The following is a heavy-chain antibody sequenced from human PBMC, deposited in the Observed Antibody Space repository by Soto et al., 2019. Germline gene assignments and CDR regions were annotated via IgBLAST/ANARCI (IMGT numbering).Heavy chain of an antibody. Sequence: GASVKVSCKASGYTFTGYYMHWVRQAPGQGLEWMGWINPNSGDTKYAQKFQGWVTMARDTSISTAYMELNRLRSDDTAVYYCARSIHQYFDYWGQGTLVTVSS. D-gene: IGHD5-18*01. CDR3: ARSIHQYFDY. V-gene: IGHV1-2*04. CDR1: GYTFTGYY. J-gene: IGHJ4*02. CDR2: INPNSGDT.